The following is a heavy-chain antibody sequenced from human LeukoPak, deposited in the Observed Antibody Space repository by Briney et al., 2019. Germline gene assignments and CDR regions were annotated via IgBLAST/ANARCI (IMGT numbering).Heavy chain of an antibody. CDR2: IYHGGST. J-gene: IGHJ4*02. D-gene: IGHD3-10*01. CDR1: GGSISSGGYY. V-gene: IGHV4-30-2*01. CDR3: ARDQATMVRGVIED. Sequence: SETLSLTCTASGGSISSGGYYWSWIRQPPGKGLEWIGYIYHGGSTYYNPSLKSRVTISVDRSKNQFSLKLSSVTAADTAVYYCARDQATMVRGVIEDWGQGTLVTVSS.